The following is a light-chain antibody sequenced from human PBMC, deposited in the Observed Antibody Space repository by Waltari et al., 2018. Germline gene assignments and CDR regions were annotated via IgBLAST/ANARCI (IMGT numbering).Light chain of an antibody. CDR2: LVS. Sequence: DIVMTQSPLSLPVTPGEPASISCRSSQSLLHGSGNTFLDWYLQKPGQSPQLLIYLVSNRASGVPDRFSGSGLGTDFTLKISRVEAEDVGVYFCMQARQTPWTFGQGTKVEIK. CDR1: QSLLHGSGNTF. J-gene: IGKJ1*01. V-gene: IGKV2-28*01. CDR3: MQARQTPWT.